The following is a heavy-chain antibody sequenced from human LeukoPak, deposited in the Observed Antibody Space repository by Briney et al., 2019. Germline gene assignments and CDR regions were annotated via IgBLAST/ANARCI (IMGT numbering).Heavy chain of an antibody. D-gene: IGHD6-19*01. V-gene: IGHV1-18*01. J-gene: IGHJ6*02. CDR2: ISAYNGNT. CDR3: ARDREWLVRYYGMDV. CDR1: GYTFTSYG. Sequence: ASVKVSCKASGYTFTSYGISWVRQAPGQGLEWMGWISAYNGNTNYAQKLQGRVTMTTDTYTSTAYMELRSLGSDDTAVYYCARDREWLVRYYGMDVWGQGTTVTVSS.